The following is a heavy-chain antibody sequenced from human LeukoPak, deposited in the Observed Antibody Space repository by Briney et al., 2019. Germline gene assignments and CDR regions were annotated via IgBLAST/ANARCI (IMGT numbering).Heavy chain of an antibody. CDR1: VDPISSSSDD. D-gene: IGHD3-10*01. Sequence: PSEPLSLACTVSVDPISSSSDDWGSIRQPPGKGLEWIGRIYVRGSTYDNPSLRSRITISVDTSKSQFSLKLSSVTAADTAVYYCYHYGSGSYYRKYYFDYWGQGTLVTVSS. CDR2: IYVRGST. J-gene: IGHJ4*02. CDR3: YHYGSGSYYRKYYFDY. V-gene: IGHV4-39*01.